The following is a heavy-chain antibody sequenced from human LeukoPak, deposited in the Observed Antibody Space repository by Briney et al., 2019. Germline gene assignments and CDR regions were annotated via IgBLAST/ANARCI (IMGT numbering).Heavy chain of an antibody. CDR2: IYHSGGT. Sequence: SETLSLTCAVSGYSISSGYYWGWIRQPPGNGLEWIGSIYHSGGTYYNPSLKSLVTIAVDTSKNQLSLKLSSVTASDTAVYYCARAREVYSYGPYYFDYWGQGTLVTVSS. V-gene: IGHV4-38-2*01. D-gene: IGHD5-18*01. CDR3: ARAREVYSYGPYYFDY. J-gene: IGHJ4*02. CDR1: GYSISSGYY.